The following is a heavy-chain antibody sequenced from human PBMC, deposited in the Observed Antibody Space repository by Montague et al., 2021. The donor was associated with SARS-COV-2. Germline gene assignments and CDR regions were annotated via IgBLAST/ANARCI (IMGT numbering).Heavy chain of an antibody. CDR2: IHYSGGT. J-gene: IGHJ6*02. CDR3: AGHGLEGANTYYFGLDV. V-gene: IGHV4-59*08. Sequence: SETLSLTCTVSGGSISNYYWSWIRQPPGKGLEWIGYIHYSGGTSSHPSLKGRVTISIDTSKNQFSLNLSSVTAADTAIYYCAGHGLEGANTYYFGLDVWGQGTTVTVSS. CDR1: GGSISNYY. D-gene: IGHD1-26*01.